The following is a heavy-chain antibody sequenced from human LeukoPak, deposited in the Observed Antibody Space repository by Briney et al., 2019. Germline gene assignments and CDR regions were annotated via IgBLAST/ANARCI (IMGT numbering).Heavy chain of an antibody. CDR1: GYTFTSYD. D-gene: IGHD3-16*01. CDR2: MNPNSGNT. Sequence: GASVKVSCKASGYTFTSYDINWVRQATGQGLEWMGWMNPNSGNTGYAQKFQGRVTMTRNTSISTAYMELSSLRSEDTAVYYCARFFPFGVGAYYYYRLVGGKGPPVPV. V-gene: IGHV1-8*01. CDR3: ARFFPFGVGAYYYYRLV. J-gene: IGHJ6*03.